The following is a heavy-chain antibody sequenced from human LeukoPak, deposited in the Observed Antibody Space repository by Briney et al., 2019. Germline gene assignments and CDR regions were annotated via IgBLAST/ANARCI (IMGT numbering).Heavy chain of an antibody. D-gene: IGHD2-8*01. CDR3: ARDTYCTNGVCSYYDAFDI. CDR1: GYTFTSYG. CDR2: ISAYNGNT. Sequence: ASVKVSCKASGYTFTSYGISWVRQAPGRGLEWMGWISAYNGNTNYAQKLQGRVTMTTDTSTSTAYMELRSLRSDDTAVYYCARDTYCTNGVCSYYDAFDIWGQGTMVTVSS. V-gene: IGHV1-18*01. J-gene: IGHJ3*02.